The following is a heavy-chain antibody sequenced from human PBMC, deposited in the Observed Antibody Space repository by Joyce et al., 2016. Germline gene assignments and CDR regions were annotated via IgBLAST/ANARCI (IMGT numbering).Heavy chain of an antibody. CDR3: ARTGGSYYDYYYYGLDV. J-gene: IGHJ6*02. V-gene: IGHV3-74*01. Sequence: EVQLVESGGGLVQPGGSLRLSCTASGFTFSSYWMHWVRQFSGKGRVLVPHISSDESSTSYADSVKVRFTISRDNAKNTLYLHMNSLRTEDTAVYYCARTGGSYYDYYYYGLDVWGQGTTVIVSS. CDR1: GFTFSSYW. CDR2: ISSDESST. D-gene: IGHD1-26*01.